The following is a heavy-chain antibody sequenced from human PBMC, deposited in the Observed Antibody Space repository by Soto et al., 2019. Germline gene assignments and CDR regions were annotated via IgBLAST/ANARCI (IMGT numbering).Heavy chain of an antibody. J-gene: IGHJ6*02. D-gene: IGHD3-9*01. CDR2: IWYDGSNK. CDR3: ARDLTSRNFYYYYGMDV. CDR1: GFTFSSYG. V-gene: IGHV3-33*01. Sequence: QVQLVESGGGVVQPGRSLRLSCAASGFTFSSYGMHWVRQAPGKGLEWVAVIWYDGSNKYYADSVKGRYTISRDNSKNTLYLQMNCLRAEDTAVYYCARDLTSRNFYYYYGMDVWGQGTTVTVSS.